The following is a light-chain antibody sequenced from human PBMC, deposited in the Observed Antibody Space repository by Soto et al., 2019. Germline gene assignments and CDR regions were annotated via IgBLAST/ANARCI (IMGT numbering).Light chain of an antibody. CDR2: EVT. CDR3: SSYTGGSSLEV. Sequence: QSALTQPASVSGSRGQSITISCTGTSSDIGAYNHVSWYQHHPGKAPKLMIYEVTNRPSGVSNRFSGSKSGNTASLTISGLQAEDEAVYYCSSYTGGSSLEVFAGGTQLTVL. CDR1: SSDIGAYNH. V-gene: IGLV2-14*01. J-gene: IGLJ2*01.